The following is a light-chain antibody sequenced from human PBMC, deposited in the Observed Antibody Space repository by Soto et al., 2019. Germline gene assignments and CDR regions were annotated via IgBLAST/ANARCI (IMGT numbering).Light chain of an antibody. CDR3: QQRSNWPSLT. J-gene: IGKJ4*01. Sequence: DIHMTQSPSTLSSSVGCRGTITCRSSQSISSLLAWYQQKPGKAPKLLIYKASSLESGVPSRFSGSGSGTDFTLTISSLEPEDFAVYYCQQRSNWPSLTFGGGTKVDIK. CDR2: KAS. V-gene: IGKV1-5*03. CDR1: QSISSL.